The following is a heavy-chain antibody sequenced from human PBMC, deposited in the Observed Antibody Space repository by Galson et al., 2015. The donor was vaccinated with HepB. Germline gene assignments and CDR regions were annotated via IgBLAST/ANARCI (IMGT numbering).Heavy chain of an antibody. CDR1: GDSVPSNSAA. CDR3: AREVGYSSGWYQGFNYGMDV. D-gene: IGHD6-19*01. V-gene: IGHV6-1*01. CDR2: TYYRSKWYN. J-gene: IGHJ6*02. Sequence: CAISGDSVPSNSAAWNWIRQSPSRGLEWLGRTYYRSKWYNDYAVSVKSRMTINPDTSKNQFSLQLNSVTPEDTAVYYCAREVGYSSGWYQGFNYGMDVWGQGTTVTVSS.